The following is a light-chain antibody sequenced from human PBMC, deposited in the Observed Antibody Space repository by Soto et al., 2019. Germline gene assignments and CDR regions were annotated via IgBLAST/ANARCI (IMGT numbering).Light chain of an antibody. J-gene: IGKJ5*01. CDR2: AAS. Sequence: AIQMTQSPSSLSAFVGDRVTITCRASQDIRNDLGWYQQKPGKAPKLLIYAASKLQSGVPSRFSGSGSGTDFTLTISSLQPEDVATYYCQKFNTAPLTSGQGTRLEIK. CDR1: QDIRND. CDR3: QKFNTAPLT. V-gene: IGKV1-6*01.